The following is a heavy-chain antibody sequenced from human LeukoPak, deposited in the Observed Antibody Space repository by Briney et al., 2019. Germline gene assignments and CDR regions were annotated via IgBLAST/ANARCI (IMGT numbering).Heavy chain of an antibody. D-gene: IGHD2-15*01. V-gene: IGHV3-23*01. CDR3: AKVTATATSSSNFDY. Sequence: GGSLRLSCAASGFTFSRNVMHWVRQAPGKGLEWVSAISGSGGSTYYADSVKGRFTISRDNSKNTLYLQMNSLRAEDTAVYYCAKVTATATSSSNFDYWGQGTLVTVSS. J-gene: IGHJ4*02. CDR1: GFTFSRNV. CDR2: ISGSGGST.